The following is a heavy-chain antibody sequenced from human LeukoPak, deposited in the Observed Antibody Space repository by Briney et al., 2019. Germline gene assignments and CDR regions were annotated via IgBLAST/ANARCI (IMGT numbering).Heavy chain of an antibody. CDR1: GFTFSSYE. Sequence: PGGSLRLSCAASGFTFSSYEMNWVRQAPGKGLEGVSYISSSGSTIYYVDSVKGRFTISRDNSKTTLYLQMNSLRGEDTAVYYCAKYLPGGAVSGAFDYWGQGTLVTVSS. CDR2: ISSSGSTI. D-gene: IGHD6-19*01. CDR3: AKYLPGGAVSGAFDY. J-gene: IGHJ4*02. V-gene: IGHV3-48*03.